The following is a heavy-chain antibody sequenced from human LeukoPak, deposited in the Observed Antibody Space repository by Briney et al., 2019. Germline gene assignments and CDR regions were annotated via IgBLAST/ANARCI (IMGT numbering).Heavy chain of an antibody. CDR1: GCTFSSYS. CDR2: ISSSSSYI. D-gene: IGHD2-15*01. J-gene: IGHJ5*02. V-gene: IGHV3-21*01. CDR3: ARYDRYCSGGSCYSNWFDP. Sequence: PGGSLRLSCAASGCTFSSYSMSWVRQAPGKGLEWVSSISSSSSYIYYADSVKGRFTISRDNAKNSLYLQMNSLRAEDTAVYYCARYDRYCSGGSCYSNWFDPWGQGTLVTASS.